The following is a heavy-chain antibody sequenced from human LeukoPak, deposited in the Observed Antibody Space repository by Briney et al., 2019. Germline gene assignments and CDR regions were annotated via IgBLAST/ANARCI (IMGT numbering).Heavy chain of an antibody. J-gene: IGHJ4*02. CDR1: GFTFSSYA. D-gene: IGHD3-22*01. CDR3: ARGGSLYYYDSSGSLDY. CDR2: ISGSGGST. Sequence: GGSLRLSCAASGFTFSSYAMSWVRQAPGKGLEWVSAISGSGGSTYYADSVKGRFTISRDNSKNTLYLQMNSLRAEDTAVYYCARGGSLYYYDSSGSLDYWGQGTLVTVSS. V-gene: IGHV3-23*01.